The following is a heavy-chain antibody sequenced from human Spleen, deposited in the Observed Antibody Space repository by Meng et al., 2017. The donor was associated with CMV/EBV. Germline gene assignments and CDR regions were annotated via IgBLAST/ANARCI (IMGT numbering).Heavy chain of an antibody. CDR3: ARESGSNPPEYYFDS. CDR1: GGSISSRSYS. Sequence: SETLSLTCTVSGGSISSRSYSWGWIRQPPGKGLEWIGNIYYSGNTYYNPSLKSRVTISVDTSNNRLSPKLRSVTAADTAMYYCARESGSNPPEYYFDSWGQGKLVTVSS. J-gene: IGHJ4*02. CDR2: IYYSGNT. D-gene: IGHD1-26*01. V-gene: IGHV4-39*07.